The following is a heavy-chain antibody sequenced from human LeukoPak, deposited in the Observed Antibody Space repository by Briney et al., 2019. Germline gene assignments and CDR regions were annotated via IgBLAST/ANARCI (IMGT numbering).Heavy chain of an antibody. V-gene: IGHV4-59*01. CDR2: IYYSGRT. D-gene: IGHD5-18*01. CDR3: ARAGTAMVSLDY. Sequence: WETLSLTCTVSGGPISSYYCSWIRQPPGKGLEWIGYIYYSGRTNYNPPRKSRVYISRDTAKNQHCLKLTSVTAADTAVYYCARAGTAMVSLDYWGQGTPVTVSS. J-gene: IGHJ4*02. CDR1: GGPISSYY.